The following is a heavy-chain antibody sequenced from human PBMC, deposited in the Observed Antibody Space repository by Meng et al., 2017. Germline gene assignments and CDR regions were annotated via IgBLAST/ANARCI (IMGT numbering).Heavy chain of an antibody. D-gene: IGHD1-26*01. CDR2: AYYRSKWYH. CDR1: GDSVSSNSAA. CDR3: ARGSYSFDS. V-gene: IGHV6-1*01. J-gene: IGHJ4*02. Sequence: QIHPQHSGPGLVKPSQTLSLICAISGDSVSSNSAAWNWIRQSPSRGLEWLGRAYYRSKWYHDYAESVKSRISIDPDTSKNQFSLQLRSVTPEDSAVYYCARGSYSFDSWGQRTLVTVSS.